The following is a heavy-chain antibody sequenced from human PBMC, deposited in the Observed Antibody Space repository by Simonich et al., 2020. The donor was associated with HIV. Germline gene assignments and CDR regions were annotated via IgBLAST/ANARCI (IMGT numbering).Heavy chain of an antibody. J-gene: IGHJ4*02. Sequence: EVHLVESGGGLVQPGGSLRLSCAASGFTYSSSDMHWVRQATGKDLEGVSAIGTAGDTYYPGSGKGRFTISRENANNSLYLQMNSLRAGDTAMYYCARGGPAGYFDFWGQGTLVTVSS. CDR3: ARGGPAGYFDF. CDR1: GFTYSSSD. CDR2: IGTAGDT. V-gene: IGHV3-13*01.